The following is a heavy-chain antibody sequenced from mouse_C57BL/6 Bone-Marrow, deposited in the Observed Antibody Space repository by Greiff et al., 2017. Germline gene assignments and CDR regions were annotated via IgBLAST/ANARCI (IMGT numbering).Heavy chain of an antibody. J-gene: IGHJ2*01. D-gene: IGHD2-12*01. CDR3: ARLDAYDADY. V-gene: IGHV7-3*01. Sequence: EVKVVESGGGLVQPGGSLSLSCAASGFTFTDYYMSWVRQPPGKALEWLGFIRNKANGYTTEYSASVKGRFTISRDNSQSILYLQMNALRAEDSATYYCARLDAYDADYWGQGTTLTVSS. CDR1: GFTFTDYY. CDR2: IRNKANGYTT.